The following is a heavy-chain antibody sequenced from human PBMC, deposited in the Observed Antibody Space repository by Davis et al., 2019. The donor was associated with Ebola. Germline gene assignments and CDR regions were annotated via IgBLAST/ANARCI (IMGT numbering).Heavy chain of an antibody. V-gene: IGHV4-34*01. Sequence: MPSETLSLTCAVYGGSFSGFYWSYIRQPPGKGLEWIGEIHYSGSTNYNPSLKSRVTISADTSKNQFSLRLSSVTAADTAVYYCARGPGLYNYWGQGTLVTVSS. CDR1: GGSFSGFY. D-gene: IGHD1-14*01. J-gene: IGHJ4*02. CDR2: IHYSGST. CDR3: ARGPGLYNY.